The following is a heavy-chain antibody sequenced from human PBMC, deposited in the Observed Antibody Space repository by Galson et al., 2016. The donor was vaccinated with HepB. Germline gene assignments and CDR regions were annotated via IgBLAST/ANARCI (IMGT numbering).Heavy chain of an antibody. Sequence: SETLSLTCDVSGGSISSNWWSWVRQPPGKGLDWIGETYHSGTTNFNPSLQGRVSISIDTSRNQISLMLTSVTAADTAVYYCARHIAVAGTRGFDFWGQGTLVTV. D-gene: IGHD6-19*01. CDR2: TYHSGTT. V-gene: IGHV4-4*02. CDR1: GGSISSNW. CDR3: ARHIAVAGTRGFDF. J-gene: IGHJ4*02.